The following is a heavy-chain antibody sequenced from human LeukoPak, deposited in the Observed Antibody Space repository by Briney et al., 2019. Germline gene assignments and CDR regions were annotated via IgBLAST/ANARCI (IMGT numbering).Heavy chain of an antibody. CDR3: ATAIRYCTSISCYGWFDP. CDR1: GFTFNNYA. D-gene: IGHD2-2*01. Sequence: GSLRLSCAASGFTFNNYAMNWVRPAPGKGLEWVSVIYSGGNTYYADSVKGRFTISRDNSKNTLYLQMNSLRAEDTAVYYCATAIRYCTSISCYGWFDPWGQGTLVTVSS. J-gene: IGHJ5*02. V-gene: IGHV3-23*03. CDR2: IYSGGNT.